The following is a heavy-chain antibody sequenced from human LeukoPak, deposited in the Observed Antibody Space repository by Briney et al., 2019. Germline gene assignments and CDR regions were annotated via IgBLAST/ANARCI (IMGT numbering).Heavy chain of an antibody. Sequence: GGSLRLSCAASGFTFSSYAMSWVRQAPGKGLEWVSAISGSGGSTYYADSVKGRFTISRDNSKNTLYLQMNSLRAENTAVYYCAKALGLVRGVIGDYWGQGTLVTVSS. V-gene: IGHV3-23*01. CDR2: ISGSGGST. J-gene: IGHJ4*02. CDR3: AKALGLVRGVIGDY. D-gene: IGHD3-10*01. CDR1: GFTFSSYA.